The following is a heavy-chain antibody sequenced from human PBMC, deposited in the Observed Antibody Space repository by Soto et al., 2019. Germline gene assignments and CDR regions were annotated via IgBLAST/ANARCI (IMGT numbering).Heavy chain of an antibody. J-gene: IGHJ6*02. Sequence: ASVKVSCKASGGTFSSYAISWVRQAPGQGLEWMGGIIPIFGTANYAQKFQGRVTMTRDESTSTVYMELSSLRSEDTAVYYCERVGGSTLDVWGQGTTVTVS. V-gene: IGHV1-69*05. D-gene: IGHD2-15*01. CDR3: ERVGGSTLDV. CDR1: GGTFSSYA. CDR2: IIPIFGTA.